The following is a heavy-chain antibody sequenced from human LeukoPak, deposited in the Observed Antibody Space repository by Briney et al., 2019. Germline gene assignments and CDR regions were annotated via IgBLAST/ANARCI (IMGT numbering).Heavy chain of an antibody. CDR1: GGSFSGYY. V-gene: IGHV4-34*01. CDR2: INHSGST. D-gene: IGHD3-9*01. Sequence: PSETLSLTCAVYGGSFSGYYWSWIRQPPGKGLDWIGEINHSGSTNYNPSLKSRVTISVDTSKNQFSLKLSSVTAADTAVYYCARDRDTYYDILTGYLRNWFDPWGQGTLVTVSS. J-gene: IGHJ5*02. CDR3: ARDRDTYYDILTGYLRNWFDP.